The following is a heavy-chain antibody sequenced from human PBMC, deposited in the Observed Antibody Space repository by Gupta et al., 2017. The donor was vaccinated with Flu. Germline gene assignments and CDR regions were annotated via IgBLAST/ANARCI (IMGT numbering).Heavy chain of an antibody. CDR3: GYDFWSGYSGNGMDV. J-gene: IGHJ6*02. CDR1: GFTFSGSA. Sequence: EVQLVESGGGLVQPGGSLKLSCATSGFTFSGSAMHWVRQASGKGLEWFGRIRDKANSYATAYAASVKGRFTISRDDSKNSAYLQMNSLKTEDTAVYYCGYDFWSGYSGNGMDVWGQGTTVTVSS. CDR2: IRDKANSYAT. D-gene: IGHD3-3*01. V-gene: IGHV3-73*02.